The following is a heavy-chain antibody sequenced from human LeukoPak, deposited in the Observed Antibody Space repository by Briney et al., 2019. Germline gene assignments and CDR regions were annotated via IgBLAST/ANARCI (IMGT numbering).Heavy chain of an antibody. CDR3: ARSANTIFSRGPDFNY. D-gene: IGHD3-3*01. CDR2: TYTSGST. J-gene: IGHJ4*02. CDR1: GGSISSYY. Sequence: PSETLSLTCTVSGGSISSYYWSWIRQPAGKGLEWIGRTYTSGSTNYNPSLKSRVTMSVDTSKNQFSLKLSSVTAADTAVYYCARSANTIFSRGPDFNYWGQGTLVTVSS. V-gene: IGHV4-4*07.